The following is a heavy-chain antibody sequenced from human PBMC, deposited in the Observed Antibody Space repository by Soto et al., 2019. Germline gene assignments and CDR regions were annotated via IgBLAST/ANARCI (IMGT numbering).Heavy chain of an antibody. V-gene: IGHV3-7*01. D-gene: IGHD3-3*01. CDR2: IKQDGSEK. CDR1: GFTFSSYW. J-gene: IGHJ6*02. Sequence: GGSLRLSCAASGFTFSSYWMSWVRQAPGKGLEWVANIKQDGSEKYYVDSVKGRFTISRDNAKNSLYLQMNSLRAEDTAVYYCARDNDFWSGYPYGMDVWGQGTTVTVSS. CDR3: ARDNDFWSGYPYGMDV.